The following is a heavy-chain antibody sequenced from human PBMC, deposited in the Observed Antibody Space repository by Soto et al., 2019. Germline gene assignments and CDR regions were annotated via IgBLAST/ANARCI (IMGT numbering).Heavy chain of an antibody. CDR2: LSRSGAGT. CDR3: ASTYYYDTSAYGNFDY. V-gene: IGHV3-23*01. CDR1: GFTFSSYA. D-gene: IGHD3-22*01. J-gene: IGHJ4*02. Sequence: PGGSLRLSCAASGFTFSSYAMSWVRQAPGKGLEWVSTLSRSGAGTYYADSVKGRFTISRDNSKNTLSLQMNSLRAEDTAVYYCASTYYYDTSAYGNFDYWGQGTLVTVSS.